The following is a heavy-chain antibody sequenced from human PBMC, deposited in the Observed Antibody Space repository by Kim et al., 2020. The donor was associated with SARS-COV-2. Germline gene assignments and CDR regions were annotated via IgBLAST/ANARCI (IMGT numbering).Heavy chain of an antibody. V-gene: IGHV3-21*01. J-gene: IGHJ4*02. D-gene: IGHD1-26*01. CDR3: ARDPRELRY. CDR2: SYI. Sequence: SYIYYADSVKGRFTISRDNAKNSLYLQMNSLRAEDTAVYYCARDPRELRYWGQGTLVTVSS.